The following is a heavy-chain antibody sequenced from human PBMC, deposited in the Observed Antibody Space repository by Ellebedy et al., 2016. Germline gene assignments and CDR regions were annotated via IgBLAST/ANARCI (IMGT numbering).Heavy chain of an antibody. D-gene: IGHD1-14*01. CDR1: GYTFTNYF. Sequence: ASVKVSCKASGYTFTNYFIHWVRQAPGQGLEWMGIINPSSGSTSYAQKFQDRVTMTRDTSTSTVYMEVSSLRSEDTAVYYCATTGRYWGQGTLVTVSS. CDR3: ATTGRY. J-gene: IGHJ4*02. V-gene: IGHV1-46*03. CDR2: INPSSGST.